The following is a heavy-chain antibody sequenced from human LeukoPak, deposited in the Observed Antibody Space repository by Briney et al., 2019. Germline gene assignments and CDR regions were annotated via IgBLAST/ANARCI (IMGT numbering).Heavy chain of an antibody. CDR2: ISGSGSST. CDR1: GFTFSSYA. J-gene: IGHJ3*02. D-gene: IGHD4-23*01. Sequence: QPGGSLRLSCAASGFTFSSYAMSWVRQAPGKGPEWVSAISGSGSSTFYADSVKGRFTISRDNAKNSLFLQMNSLRDEDTAVYYCARGGYGANDDAFDIWGQGTMVTVSS. V-gene: IGHV3-23*01. CDR3: ARGGYGANDDAFDI.